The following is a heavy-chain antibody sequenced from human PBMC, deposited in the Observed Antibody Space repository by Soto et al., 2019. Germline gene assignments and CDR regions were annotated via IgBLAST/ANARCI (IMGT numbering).Heavy chain of an antibody. Sequence: PGGSLRLSCAASGFTFSSYGMHWVRQAPGKGLEWVAVISYDGSNKYYADSVKGRFTISRDNSKNTLYLQMNSLRAEDTAVYYCAKDYKSFWQQLAFPESYYGMDVWGQGTTVTVSS. V-gene: IGHV3-30*18. D-gene: IGHD6-13*01. CDR2: ISYDGSNK. J-gene: IGHJ6*02. CDR3: AKDYKSFWQQLAFPESYYGMDV. CDR1: GFTFSSYG.